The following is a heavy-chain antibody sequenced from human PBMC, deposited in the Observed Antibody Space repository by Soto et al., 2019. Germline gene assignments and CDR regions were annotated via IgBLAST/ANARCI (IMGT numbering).Heavy chain of an antibody. J-gene: IGHJ4*02. CDR3: ANGRATYGLLTHDY. Sequence: PGGSLRLSCAASGFTFSTYGMHWVRQTPGKGLEWVALIWSHGNTERYADSVKGRFAISRDNSRNTLYLQMHSLTAEDTAVYYCANGRATYGLLTHDYWGQGTLVTVSS. V-gene: IGHV3-33*06. CDR1: GFTFSTYG. D-gene: IGHD3-9*01. CDR2: IWSHGNTE.